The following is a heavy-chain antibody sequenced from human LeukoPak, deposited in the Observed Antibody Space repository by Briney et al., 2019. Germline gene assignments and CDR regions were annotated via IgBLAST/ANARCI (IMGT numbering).Heavy chain of an antibody. CDR1: GYSFTSYW. V-gene: IGHV5-51*01. D-gene: IGHD3-3*01. J-gene: IGHJ6*03. Sequence: GESLKISCKGSGYSFTSYWIGWVRQMPGKGLEWMVIIYPGDSDTRYSPSFQGQVTISADKSISTAYLQWSSLKASDTAMYYCAKTYYDFWSGPPRYYYMDVWGKGTTVTVSS. CDR2: IYPGDSDT. CDR3: AKTYYDFWSGPPRYYYMDV.